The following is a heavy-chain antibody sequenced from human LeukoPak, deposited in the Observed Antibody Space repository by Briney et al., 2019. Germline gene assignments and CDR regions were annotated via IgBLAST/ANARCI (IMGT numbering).Heavy chain of an antibody. V-gene: IGHV5-51*01. J-gene: IGHJ4*02. CDR2: IYPGDSNT. Sequence: GDSLKISCQGSGYSFISYWIGWVRQMPGKGLEWMGIIYPGDSNTKYSPSFQGQVTISADRSISTAYLQWSSLKASDTAMYFCARHIAAAYYFDYWGQGTLVTVSS. D-gene: IGHD6-13*01. CDR1: GYSFISYW. CDR3: ARHIAAAYYFDY.